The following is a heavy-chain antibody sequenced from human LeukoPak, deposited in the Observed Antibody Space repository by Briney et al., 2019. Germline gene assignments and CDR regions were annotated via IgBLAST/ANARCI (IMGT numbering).Heavy chain of an antibody. CDR2: IYYSGST. D-gene: IGHD3-10*01. J-gene: IGHJ5*02. V-gene: IGHV4-39*01. CDR3: ARVQGDYASRDYWFDP. Sequence: PSETLSLTCTVSGGSIISGHHYWGWIRQSPGKGPEWIGIIYYSGSTFYNPSLESRVTIFVDTPKNQFSLNLTSVTASDTSAYYCARVQGDYASRDYWFDPWGQGTLVTVSS. CDR1: GGSIISGHHY.